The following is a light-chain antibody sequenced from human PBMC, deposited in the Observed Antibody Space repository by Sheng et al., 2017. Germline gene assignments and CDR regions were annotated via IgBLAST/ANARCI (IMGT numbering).Light chain of an antibody. Sequence: QSALTQPASVSGSPGQSITISCTGTSSDVGGYNYVSWYQQHPGKAPKLMIYDVSNRPSGVSNRFSGSKSGNTASLTISGLQAEDEADYSCATWDSSLSAGVFGGGTKVTVL. J-gene: IGLJ3*02. CDR2: DVS. CDR1: SSDVGGYNY. CDR3: ATWDSSLSAGV. V-gene: IGLV2-14*03.